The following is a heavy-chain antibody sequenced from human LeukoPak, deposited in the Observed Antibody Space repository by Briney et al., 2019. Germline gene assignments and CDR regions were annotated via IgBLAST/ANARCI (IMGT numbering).Heavy chain of an antibody. CDR2: ISGSGGST. CDR3: AKDYYDSSCYYFGDAFDI. V-gene: IGHV3-23*01. D-gene: IGHD3-22*01. J-gene: IGHJ3*02. Sequence: PGGSLRLSCAASGFTFRSYAMSWVRQAPGKGLEWVSAISGSGGSTYYADSVKGRFTISRDNSKNTLYLQMNSLRAEDTAVYYCAKDYYDSSCYYFGDAFDIWGQGTMVTVSS. CDR1: GFTFRSYA.